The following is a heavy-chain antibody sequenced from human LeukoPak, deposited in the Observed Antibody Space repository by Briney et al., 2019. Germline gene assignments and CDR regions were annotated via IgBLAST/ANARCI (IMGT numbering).Heavy chain of an antibody. CDR3: ARGNVRRPKPNFDY. Sequence: SETLSLTCAVYGGSFSGYYWSWIRQPPGKGLEWIGEINHSGSTNYNPSLKSRLTISVDTSKNQLSLKLSSVTAADTAVYYCARGNVRRPKPNFDYWGQGTLVTVSS. D-gene: IGHD1-14*01. CDR2: INHSGST. J-gene: IGHJ4*02. CDR1: GGSFSGYY. V-gene: IGHV4-34*01.